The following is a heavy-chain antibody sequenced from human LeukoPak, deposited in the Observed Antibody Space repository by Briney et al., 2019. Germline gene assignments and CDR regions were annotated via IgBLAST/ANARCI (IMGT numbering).Heavy chain of an antibody. Sequence: GGSLRLSCAASGFTFDDYAMHWVRQAPGKGLEWVSSISTSSSYIYYADSVKGRFTISRDNAKNSLYLQMDSLRAEDTAVFYCARDRLNHYASDAFDVWGQGTMVTVSS. D-gene: IGHD2-2*01. CDR3: ARDRLNHYASDAFDV. J-gene: IGHJ3*01. CDR1: GFTFDDYA. V-gene: IGHV3-21*01. CDR2: ISTSSSYI.